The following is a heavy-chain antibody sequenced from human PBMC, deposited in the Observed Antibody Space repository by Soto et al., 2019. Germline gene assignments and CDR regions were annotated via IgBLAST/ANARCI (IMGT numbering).Heavy chain of an antibody. Sequence: ASVKASCKTSGYTFTNSGLSWLRQAPGQGLEWMGWISTFNGNTNYAQKLQGRVTMTTDTSTSTAYMELRSLRSDDTAVYYCARLGLVSNAFDIWGQGTMVTVSS. CDR3: ARLGLVSNAFDI. CDR2: ISTFNGNT. J-gene: IGHJ3*02. D-gene: IGHD1-26*01. CDR1: GYTFTNSG. V-gene: IGHV1-18*01.